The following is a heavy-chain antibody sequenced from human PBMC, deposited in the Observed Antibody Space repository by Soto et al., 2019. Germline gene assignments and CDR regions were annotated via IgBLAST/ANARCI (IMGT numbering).Heavy chain of an antibody. CDR3: ARGIKLGEAYFYYGMDV. D-gene: IGHD3-10*01. CDR2: IYYSGST. CDR1: GGSISTYY. J-gene: IGHJ6*02. Sequence: PSETLSLTCTVSGGSISTYYWSWIRQPPGKGLECIGYIYYSGSTNYNPSLKSRVTISVDTSKNQFSLKLTSVTAADTAVYYCARGIKLGEAYFYYGMDVWGQGTTVTVSS. V-gene: IGHV4-59*01.